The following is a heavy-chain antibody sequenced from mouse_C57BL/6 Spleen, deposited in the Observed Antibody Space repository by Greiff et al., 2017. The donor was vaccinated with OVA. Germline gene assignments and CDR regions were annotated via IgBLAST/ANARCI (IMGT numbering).Heavy chain of an antibody. V-gene: IGHV14-2*01. CDR3: ARAGYYGSSFYFDY. Sequence: VQLQQSGAELVKPGASVKLSCTASGFNIKDYYMHWVKQRTEQGLEWIGRIDPEDGDTKYAPKFQGKATITVDTSSNTAYLQLSSLTSEDTAVYYCARAGYYGSSFYFDYWGQGTTLTVSS. D-gene: IGHD1-1*01. J-gene: IGHJ2*01. CDR2: IDPEDGDT. CDR1: GFNIKDYY.